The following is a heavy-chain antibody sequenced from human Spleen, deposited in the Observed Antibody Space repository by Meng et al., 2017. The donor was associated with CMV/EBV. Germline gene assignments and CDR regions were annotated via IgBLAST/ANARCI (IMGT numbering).Heavy chain of an antibody. V-gene: IGHV1-18*01. J-gene: IGHJ6*02. CDR3: ASPIILVPAVGDYYYGVDV. D-gene: IGHD2-2*01. CDR1: GGTFSSYA. Sequence: ASVKVSCKASGGTFSSYAISWVRQAPGQGLEWMGWISAYNGNTNYAQNLQGRVTMTEDTSTDTAYMELSSLRSEDTAVYYCASPIILVPAVGDYYYGVDVWGRGTTVTVSS. CDR2: ISAYNGNT.